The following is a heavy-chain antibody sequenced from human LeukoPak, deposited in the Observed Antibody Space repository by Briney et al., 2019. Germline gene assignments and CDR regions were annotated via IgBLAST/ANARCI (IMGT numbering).Heavy chain of an antibody. Sequence: GSLRLSCAASGFTFSSYAMSWVRQAPGKGLEWVSAISGSGGYTYYADSVKGRFPISRDNSKNTLYLQMNSLRAEDTAIYYCAKATYYYDSSGYSLGAFDIWGQGTMVTVSS. CDR2: ISGSGGYT. J-gene: IGHJ3*02. D-gene: IGHD3-22*01. CDR1: GFTFSSYA. CDR3: AKATYYYDSSGYSLGAFDI. V-gene: IGHV3-23*01.